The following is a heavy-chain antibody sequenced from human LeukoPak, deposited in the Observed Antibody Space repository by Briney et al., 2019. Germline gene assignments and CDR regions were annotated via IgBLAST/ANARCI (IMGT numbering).Heavy chain of an antibody. J-gene: IGHJ6*03. V-gene: IGHV4-59*01. D-gene: IGHD2-21*01. Sequence: SETLSLTCTVSGGSISSYYWSWIRQPPGKGLEWIGYIYYSGSTNYNPSLKSRVTISVDTSKNQFSLELSSVTAADTAVYYCARIPDYYYMDVWGKGTTVTVSS. CDR1: GGSISSYY. CDR3: ARIPDYYYMDV. CDR2: IYYSGST.